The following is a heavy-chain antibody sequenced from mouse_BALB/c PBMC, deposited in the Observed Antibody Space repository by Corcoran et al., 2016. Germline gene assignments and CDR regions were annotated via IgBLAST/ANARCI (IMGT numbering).Heavy chain of an antibody. CDR3: ARRLKGNFAMDY. V-gene: IGHV1-22*01. J-gene: IGHJ4*01. CDR1: GYTFTEYT. Sequence: EVQLQQSRPVLVTPGTSVKISCNTSGYTFTEYTLHWVKQSHGKSLEWIGGINPNNGGTSYNQKFKGKATLAVDKSTSTAYMELSSLTSEDSAVYYWARRLKGNFAMDYWGQGTSVTVSS. CDR2: INPNNGGT.